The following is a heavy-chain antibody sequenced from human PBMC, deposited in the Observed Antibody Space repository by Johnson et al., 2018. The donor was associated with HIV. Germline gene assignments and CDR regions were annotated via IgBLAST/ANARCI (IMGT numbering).Heavy chain of an antibody. CDR1: GFTFDDYA. J-gene: IGHJ3*02. CDR2: INWNGGSK. D-gene: IGHD4-23*01. V-gene: IGHV3-20*04. CDR3: ARERQEYGGNLNDVFDI. Sequence: VLLVESGGGLVKPGRSLRLSCTIYGFTFDDYAMSWVRRVPGKGLEWVCGINWNGGSKGYADSVRGRFTISRDNAKNSLYLQMNSMRAEDTALYYCARERQEYGGNLNDVFDIWGQGTMVTVSS.